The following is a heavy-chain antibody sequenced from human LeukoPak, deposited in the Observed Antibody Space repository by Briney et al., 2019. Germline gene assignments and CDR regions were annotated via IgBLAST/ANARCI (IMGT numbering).Heavy chain of an antibody. D-gene: IGHD3-3*01. CDR2: ISGSGGST. CDR3: AKANYDFWSGYQG. V-gene: IGHV3-23*01. CDR1: GFTFSSYV. J-gene: IGHJ4*02. Sequence: HPGGSLRLSCAASGFTFSSYVMNWVRQAPGKGLEWVSAISGSGGSTYYADSVKGRFTISRDNSKNTVYLQMNSLRAEDTAVYYCAKANYDFWSGYQGWGQGTLVTVSS.